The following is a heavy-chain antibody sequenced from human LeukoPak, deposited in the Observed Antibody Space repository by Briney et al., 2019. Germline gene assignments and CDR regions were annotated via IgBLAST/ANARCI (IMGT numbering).Heavy chain of an antibody. CDR3: AREADDFWSGYYYY. Sequence: ASVKVSCKASGYTFTSYYMHWVRQAPGQGLEWMGWINPNSGGTNYAQKFQGRVTMTRDTSISTAYMELSRLRSDDTAVYYCAREADDFWSGYYYYWGQGTLVTVSS. J-gene: IGHJ4*02. CDR2: INPNSGGT. V-gene: IGHV1-2*02. D-gene: IGHD3-3*01. CDR1: GYTFTSYY.